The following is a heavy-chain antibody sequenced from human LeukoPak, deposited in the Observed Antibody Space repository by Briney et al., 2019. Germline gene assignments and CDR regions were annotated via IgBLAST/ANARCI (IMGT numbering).Heavy chain of an antibody. D-gene: IGHD3-16*01. CDR3: VAMLY. V-gene: IGHV1-8*02. J-gene: IGHJ4*02. CDR2: MNTKAGNT. Sequence: ASVKVSCKASGYTFTSYGINWVRQAPGQGLEWMGWMNTKAGNTGFAQKLQGRVTMSMDTSITTAYMEVTSLRSEDTAVYYCVAMLYWGQGTLVTVSS. CDR1: GYTFTSYG.